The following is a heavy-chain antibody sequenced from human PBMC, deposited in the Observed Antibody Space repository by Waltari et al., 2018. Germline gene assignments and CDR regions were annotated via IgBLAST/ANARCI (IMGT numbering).Heavy chain of an antibody. J-gene: IGHJ6*02. Sequence: QVQLVESGGGVVQPGRSLRLSCAASGFTFSSYGMHWVRQAPGKGLEWVAVRWYDGSNKYYADSVKGRFTISRDNSKNTLYLQMNSLRAEDTAVYYCARDLVDYYYGMDVWGQGTTVTVSS. CDR3: ARDLVDYYYGMDV. V-gene: IGHV3-33*01. CDR2: RWYDGSNK. CDR1: GFTFSSYG. D-gene: IGHD2-21*01.